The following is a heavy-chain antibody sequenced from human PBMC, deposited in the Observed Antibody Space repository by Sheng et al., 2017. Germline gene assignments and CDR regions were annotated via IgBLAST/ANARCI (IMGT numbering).Heavy chain of an antibody. CDR1: GAPFKNAW. CDR2: IKSKDDDGTS. J-gene: IGHJ3*02. Sequence: EVRLVESGGGLVKPGGSLRLSCEVSGAPFKNAWMNWVRQPPGKGLEWVGRIKSKDDDGTSDYAAPVQGRFTIARDDSRDMVYLQMNNLRSDDTAVYYCTGYIVGTIFDGFDMWGQGTMVTVSS. D-gene: IGHD2-21*01. V-gene: IGHV3-15*01. CDR3: TGYIVGTIFDGFDM.